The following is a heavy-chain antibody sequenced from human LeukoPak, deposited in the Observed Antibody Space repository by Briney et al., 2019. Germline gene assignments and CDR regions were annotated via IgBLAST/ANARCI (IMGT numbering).Heavy chain of an antibody. CDR3: ALGYYDSSGDAFDI. J-gene: IGHJ3*02. V-gene: IGHV1-8*02. CDR1: GYTFTGYY. CDR2: MNPNSGNT. D-gene: IGHD3-22*01. Sequence: ASVKVSXKASGYTFTGYYMHWVRQAPGQGLEWMGWMNPNSGNTGYAQKFQGRVTMTRNTSISTAYMELSSLRSEDTAVYYCALGYYDSSGDAFDIWGQGTMVTVSS.